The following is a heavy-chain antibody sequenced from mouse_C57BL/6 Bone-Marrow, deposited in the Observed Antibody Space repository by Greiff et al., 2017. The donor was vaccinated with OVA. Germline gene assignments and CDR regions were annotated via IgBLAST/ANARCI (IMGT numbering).Heavy chain of an antibody. J-gene: IGHJ1*03. D-gene: IGHD1-1*01. CDR1: GYSITSGYY. Sequence: VQLKESGPGLVKPSQSLSLTCSVTGYSITSGYYWNWIRQFPGNKLEWMGYISYDGSNNYNPSLKNRISITRDTSTNQFFLKLNSVTTEDTATDYCAEGGPTVVDTDFDVWGTGTTVTVSS. CDR2: ISYDGSN. V-gene: IGHV3-6*01. CDR3: AEGGPTVVDTDFDV.